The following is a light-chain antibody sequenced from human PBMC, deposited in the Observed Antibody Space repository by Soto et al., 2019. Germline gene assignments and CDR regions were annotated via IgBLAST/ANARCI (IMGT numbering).Light chain of an antibody. J-gene: IGKJ1*01. CDR2: GAS. V-gene: IGKV3-20*01. CDR3: QQYGRSPWT. CDR1: HTISTN. Sequence: EIVLTQSPGTLSLSPGERATLPCRASHTISTNLAWYQQKPGQAPRLLIYGASSRATGIPDRFSGSGSGTDFTLTISRLEPEDFAVYYCQQYGRSPWTFGQGTKVDI.